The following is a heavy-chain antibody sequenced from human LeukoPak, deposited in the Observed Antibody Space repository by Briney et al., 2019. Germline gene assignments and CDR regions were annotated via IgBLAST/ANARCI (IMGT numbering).Heavy chain of an antibody. CDR2: ISGSGGST. CDR3: AKRGWYYYDSSGYYFDY. V-gene: IGHV3-23*01. Sequence: PGGSLRLSCAASGFTFSSYAMSWVRQAPGKGLEWVSAISGSGGSTYYADSVKGRFTISRDNSKNTLYLQMNSLRAEDTAVYYCAKRGWYYYDSSGYYFDYWGQGTLVTVSS. J-gene: IGHJ4*02. CDR1: GFTFSSYA. D-gene: IGHD3-22*01.